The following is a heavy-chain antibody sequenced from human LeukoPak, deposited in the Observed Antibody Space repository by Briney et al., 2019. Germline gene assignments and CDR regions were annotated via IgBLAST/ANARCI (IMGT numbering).Heavy chain of an antibody. D-gene: IGHD1-1*01. CDR1: GGSLSNYY. V-gene: IGHV4-59*01. Sequence: PSETLSLTCTVSGGSLSNYYWSWVRQPPGKGLEWSGYIYNSGSTNYNPSLKSRVTMSVDTSKNQFSLKLSSVTAADTAAYYCASGDNDPLFDYWGQGTLVTVSS. CDR3: ASGDNDPLFDY. CDR2: IYNSGST. J-gene: IGHJ4*02.